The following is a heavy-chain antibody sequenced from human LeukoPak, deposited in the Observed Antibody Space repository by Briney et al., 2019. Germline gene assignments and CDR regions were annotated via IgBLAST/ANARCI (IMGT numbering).Heavy chain of an antibody. CDR3: AREGYKIPRSYFFDY. Sequence: GGSLRLSCAASGFTVSSDYMNWVRQAPGKGLEWVSVIYSDGRTYYTDSVKGRFTLSRDNSKSTLYLQMNSLRAEDTAVYYCAREGYKIPRSYFFDYWGQGTLVTVSS. CDR2: IYSDGRT. V-gene: IGHV3-66*01. D-gene: IGHD5-24*01. J-gene: IGHJ4*02. CDR1: GFTVSSDY.